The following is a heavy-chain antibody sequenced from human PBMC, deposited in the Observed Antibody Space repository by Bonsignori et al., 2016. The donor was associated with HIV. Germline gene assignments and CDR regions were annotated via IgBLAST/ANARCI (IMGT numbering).Heavy chain of an antibody. J-gene: IGHJ4*02. CDR2: TNEDGRRT. V-gene: IGHV3-74*01. D-gene: IGHD3-16*02. CDR1: GFPFSFYW. CDR3: GRDLSGQYDY. Sequence: EVQLVESGGGLVQPGGSLRLSCAASGFPFSFYWMHWVRQAPGKVLVWVSRTNEDGRRTDYADSVRGRFTISRDNSKNTLYLEMHSLSVEDTGVYYCGRDLSGQYDYWGQGAMVTVSS.